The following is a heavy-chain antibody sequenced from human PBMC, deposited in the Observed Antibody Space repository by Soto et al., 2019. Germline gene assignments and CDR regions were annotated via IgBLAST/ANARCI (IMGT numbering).Heavy chain of an antibody. Sequence: SETLSLTCNVSNSPISDFYWSWFRQPPGQGLEWVGYIYYTGTTTYNPSLRSRVDISIDASKSQFSLDLRSVTAADTAVYYCARLGGHYQAFDSWGHGALVTVS. V-gene: IGHV4-59*08. CDR2: IYYTGTT. CDR3: ARLGGHYQAFDS. D-gene: IGHD3-22*01. J-gene: IGHJ4*01. CDR1: NSPISDFY.